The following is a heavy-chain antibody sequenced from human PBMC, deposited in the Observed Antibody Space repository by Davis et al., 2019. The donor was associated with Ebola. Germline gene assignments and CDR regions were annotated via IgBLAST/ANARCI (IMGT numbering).Heavy chain of an antibody. V-gene: IGHV3-74*01. J-gene: IGHJ5*02. CDR2: INSDGTTT. D-gene: IGHD2-15*01. CDR1: RFTFSDSW. Sequence: HTGGSLRLSCAASRFTFSDSWMHWVRHVPGKGLMWVARINSDGTTTHYADSVKGRFTISRDNAKNTLYLQMNSLRAEDTAVYFCARGAAGSGVHFDPWGQGTLVTVSS. CDR3: ARGAAGSGVHFDP.